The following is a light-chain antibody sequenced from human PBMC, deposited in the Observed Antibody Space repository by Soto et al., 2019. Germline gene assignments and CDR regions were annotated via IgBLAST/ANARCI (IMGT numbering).Light chain of an antibody. J-gene: IGLJ3*02. CDR3: QLWDSSIDQGV. CDR1: RIGTNA. V-gene: IGLV3-21*03. Sequence: SYELTQPPSVSVAPEKTATITCGGDRIGTNAVHWYQQKPGQAPLLVVYYDSDRPSGIPGRISGSTSGNTATLTISRVEAGDEADYYCQLWDSSIDQGVFGGGTKLAVL. CDR2: YDS.